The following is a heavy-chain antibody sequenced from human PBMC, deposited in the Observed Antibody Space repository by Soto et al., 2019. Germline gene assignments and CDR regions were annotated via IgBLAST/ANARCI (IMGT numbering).Heavy chain of an antibody. V-gene: IGHV4-31*03. CDR1: GDSLSSGGNY. CDR3: ARVDHRGYFAILTDY. CDR2: IYDSVNT. Sequence: PSETLSLTCTVSGDSLSSGGNYWGWIRQHPGKGLEWIGHIYDSVNTYYSPSLRSRVTISADMSKNQFSLNLRSVTAADTAVYYCARVDHRGYFAILTDYWGQGTLVTVSS. J-gene: IGHJ4*02. D-gene: IGHD3-9*01.